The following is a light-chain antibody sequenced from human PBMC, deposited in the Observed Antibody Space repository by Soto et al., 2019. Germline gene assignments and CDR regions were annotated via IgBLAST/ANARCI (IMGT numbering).Light chain of an antibody. Sequence: LTQPASVSGSPGQSITISCTGTSSDIGGYNYVSWYQQHPGKAPKLIIYDVTHRPSGVANRFSGSKSGNTASLTISGLQADDEADYYCSSYTTSTTLGVAFGGGTKVTVL. CDR2: DVT. V-gene: IGLV2-14*03. J-gene: IGLJ2*01. CDR1: SSDIGGYNY. CDR3: SSYTTSTTLGVA.